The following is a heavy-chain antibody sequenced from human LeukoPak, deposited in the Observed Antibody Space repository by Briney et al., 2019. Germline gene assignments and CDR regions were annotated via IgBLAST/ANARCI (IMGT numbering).Heavy chain of an antibody. CDR3: ARGASVTTERSKAFDY. J-gene: IGHJ4*02. Sequence: SETLSLTCTVSGGSISSYYWSWIRQPAGKGLEWIGRIYTSGSTNYNPSLKSRVTMSVDTSKNQFSLKLSSVTTADTAVYYCARGASVTTERSKAFDYWGQGTLVTVSS. D-gene: IGHD4-17*01. CDR2: IYTSGST. V-gene: IGHV4-4*07. CDR1: GGSISSYY.